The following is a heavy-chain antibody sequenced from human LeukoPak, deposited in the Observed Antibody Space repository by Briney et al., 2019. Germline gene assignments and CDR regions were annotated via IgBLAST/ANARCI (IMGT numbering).Heavy chain of an antibody. D-gene: IGHD3-3*01. Sequence: GGSPRLSCAASGFTFSSYDMHWVRQATGKGLEWVSAIGTAGDTYYPGSVKGRFTISRENAKNSLYLQMNSLRAGDTAVYYCAKFSDFWSGHYGDGIDYWGQGTLVTVSS. J-gene: IGHJ4*02. CDR3: AKFSDFWSGHYGDGIDY. CDR1: GFTFSSYD. V-gene: IGHV3-13*01. CDR2: IGTAGDT.